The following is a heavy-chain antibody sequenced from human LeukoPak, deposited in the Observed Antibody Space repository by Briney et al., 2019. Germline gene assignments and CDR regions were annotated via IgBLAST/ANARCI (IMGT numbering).Heavy chain of an antibody. V-gene: IGHV1/OR15-1*02. Sequence: ASVKVPCKASGYIFTDYYMHWVRQAPGQELGWMGRINPNSGGTNYAQKFQGRVTMTRDTSISTAYTELSSLRSEDTATYYCARDRPKATVTTFGFDYWGQGTLVTVSS. D-gene: IGHD4-17*01. CDR2: INPNSGGT. J-gene: IGHJ4*02. CDR3: ARDRPKATVTTFGFDY. CDR1: GYIFTDYY.